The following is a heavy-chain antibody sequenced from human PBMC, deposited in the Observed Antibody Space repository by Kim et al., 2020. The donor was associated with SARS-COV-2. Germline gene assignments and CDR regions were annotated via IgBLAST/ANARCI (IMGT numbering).Heavy chain of an antibody. V-gene: IGHV4-34*01. CDR1: GGSFSGYY. CDR3: ARERRGRVVWNYGTVVDY. J-gene: IGHJ4*02. CDR2: INHSGST. D-gene: IGHD1-7*01. Sequence: SETLSLTCAVYGGSFSGYYWSWIRQPPGKGLEWIGEINHSGSTNYNPSLKSRVTISVDTSKNQFSLKLSSVTAADTAVYYCARERRGRVVWNYGTVVDYWGQGTLVTVSS.